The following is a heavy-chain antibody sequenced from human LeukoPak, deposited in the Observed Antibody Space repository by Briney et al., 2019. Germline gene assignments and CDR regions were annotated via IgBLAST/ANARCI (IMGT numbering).Heavy chain of an antibody. CDR3: ATTGYRRSWAFDY. CDR1: GFTFSSYA. D-gene: IGHD6-13*01. J-gene: IGHJ4*02. CDR2: ISGSGGST. V-gene: IGHV3-23*01. Sequence: GGSLRLSCAASGFTFSSYAMSWVRQAPGKGLEWVSAISGSGGSTYYADSVKGRFTISRDDSKNTLSLQMNSLKTEDTAVYYCATTGYRRSWAFDYWGLGTLVTVSS.